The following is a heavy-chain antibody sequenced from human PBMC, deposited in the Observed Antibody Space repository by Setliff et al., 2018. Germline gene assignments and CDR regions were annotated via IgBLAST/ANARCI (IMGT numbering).Heavy chain of an antibody. J-gene: IGHJ4*02. Sequence: SLTCSVSGASITSGGFYWTWIRQPAGKGLEWIGHISPSGSTTYNPSVKSRVTISLDTSKNHFSLKLDSVTVADTALYYCARSPSSGAYWNPRPFYSDYWARGTLVTVSS. D-gene: IGHD1-26*01. CDR2: ISPSGST. CDR3: ARSPSSGAYWNPRPFYSDY. CDR1: GASITSGGFY. V-gene: IGHV4-61*09.